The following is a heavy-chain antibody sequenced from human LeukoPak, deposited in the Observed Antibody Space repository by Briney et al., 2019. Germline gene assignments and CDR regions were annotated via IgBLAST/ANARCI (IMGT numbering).Heavy chain of an antibody. Sequence: SETLSLTCTVSGGSISSYYWSWIRQPPGKGLEWIGYIYYSGSTNYNPSLKSRVTISVDTSKNRFSLKLSSVTAADTAVYYCARGVWEQLVLYYYYYMDVWGKGTTVTVSS. J-gene: IGHJ6*03. CDR3: ARGVWEQLVLYYYYYMDV. D-gene: IGHD6-13*01. CDR1: GGSISSYY. V-gene: IGHV4-59*01. CDR2: IYYSGST.